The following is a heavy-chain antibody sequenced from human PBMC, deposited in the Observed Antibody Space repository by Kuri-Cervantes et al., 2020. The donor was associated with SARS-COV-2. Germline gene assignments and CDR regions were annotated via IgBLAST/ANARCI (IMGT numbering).Heavy chain of an antibody. J-gene: IGHJ6*02. V-gene: IGHV3-23*01. Sequence: GESLKISCAASGFTFNTYAMTWVRQAPGKGLEWVSTISGTGIKTYYADSVTGRFTISRDNSKNTLYLQMNSLRAEDTAVYYCAREPRIDYDFWSGYYIPWGQGTTVTVSS. CDR2: ISGTGIKT. D-gene: IGHD3-3*01. CDR3: AREPRIDYDFWSGYYIP. CDR1: GFTFNTYA.